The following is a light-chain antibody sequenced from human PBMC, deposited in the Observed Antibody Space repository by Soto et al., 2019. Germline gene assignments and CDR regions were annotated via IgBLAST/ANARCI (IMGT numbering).Light chain of an antibody. V-gene: IGKV1-12*01. CDR2: AAS. CDR1: QGISSF. CDR3: QQANSFPVT. J-gene: IGKJ1*01. Sequence: DIQMTQSPSSVSASVGDRVTITCRASQGISSFLAWYQQKPGKAPKLLIYAASSLQSGVPSRFSGSGSGTDFTLTISSLQPEDFATYFCQQANSFPVTFGQGTKVEIK.